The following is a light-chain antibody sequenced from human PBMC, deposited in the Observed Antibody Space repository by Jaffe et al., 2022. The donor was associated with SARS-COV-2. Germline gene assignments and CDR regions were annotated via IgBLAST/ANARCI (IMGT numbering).Light chain of an antibody. J-gene: IGKJ5*01. V-gene: IGKV2-30*02. CDR1: QSLVHSDGNSY. CDR2: KAF. Sequence: IVMTQSPLSLRVTLGQPASISCRSSQSLVHSDGNSYLTWFHQRPGQSPRRLIYKAFDRDSGVPDRFSGSGSGTYFTLKISRVEADDIGVYYCMQATEWVTFGQGTRLEIK. CDR3: MQATEWVT.